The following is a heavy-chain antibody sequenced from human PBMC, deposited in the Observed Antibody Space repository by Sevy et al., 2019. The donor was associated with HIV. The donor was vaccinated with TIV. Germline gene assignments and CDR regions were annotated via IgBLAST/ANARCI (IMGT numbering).Heavy chain of an antibody. V-gene: IGHV4-39*01. CDR1: GGSISSSSYY. D-gene: IGHD1-26*01. J-gene: IGHJ6*03. Sequence: SETLSLTCTVSGGSISSSSYYWGWIRQPPGKGLEWVGGIYYSGSTYYNPSLKSRVTISVDTSKNQFSLKLSSVTAADTAVYYCARYGESYPPYYYYMDVWGKGTTVTVSS. CDR3: ARYGESYPPYYYYMDV. CDR2: IYYSGST.